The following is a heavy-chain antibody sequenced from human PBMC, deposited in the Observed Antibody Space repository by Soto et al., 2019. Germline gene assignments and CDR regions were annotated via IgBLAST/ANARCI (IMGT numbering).Heavy chain of an antibody. CDR2: IYYSGST. Sequence: SETLSLTCTVSGGSISSGGYYWSWIRQHPGKGLEWIGYIYYSGSTYYNPSLKSRVTISVDTSKNQFSLKLSSVTAADTAVYYCATSDYGGNSFDDWGQGTRVTVSS. J-gene: IGHJ4*02. CDR3: ATSDYGGNSFDD. CDR1: GGSISSGGYY. V-gene: IGHV4-31*03. D-gene: IGHD4-17*01.